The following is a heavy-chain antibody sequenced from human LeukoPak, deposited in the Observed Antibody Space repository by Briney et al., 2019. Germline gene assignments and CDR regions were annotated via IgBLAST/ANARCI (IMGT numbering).Heavy chain of an antibody. J-gene: IGHJ4*02. CDR1: GGTFSSYA. CDR2: IIPIFGTA. D-gene: IGHD5-18*01. Sequence: SVKVSCKASGGTFSSYAISWVRQAPGQGLEWMGRIIPIFGTANHAQKFQGRVTITTDESTSTAYMELSSLRSEDTAVYYCAREGYSYGNYFDYWGQGTLVTVSS. V-gene: IGHV1-69*05. CDR3: AREGYSYGNYFDY.